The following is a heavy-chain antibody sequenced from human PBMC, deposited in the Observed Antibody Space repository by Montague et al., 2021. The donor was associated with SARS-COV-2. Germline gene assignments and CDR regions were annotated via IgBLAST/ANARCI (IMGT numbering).Heavy chain of an antibody. Sequence: CAISGDSVSVKSAAWTWLRHTPSIGLEWQVGSYYMSKRYNDYAVSVKSRITISPDTSKNQFSLHLNSVTPEDTAVYYCARGGWGAPGTGRLFDYWGQGTLVTVSS. CDR3: ARGGWGAPGTGRLFDY. CDR2: SYYMSKRYN. D-gene: IGHD3-10*01. V-gene: IGHV6-1*01. CDR1: GDSVSVKSAA. J-gene: IGHJ4*02.